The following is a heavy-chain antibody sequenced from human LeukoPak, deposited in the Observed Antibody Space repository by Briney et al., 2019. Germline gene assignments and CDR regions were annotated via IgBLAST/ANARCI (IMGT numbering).Heavy chain of an antibody. D-gene: IGHD3-22*01. CDR1: GYTFTVFY. J-gene: IGHJ3*02. CDR3: ARSPRNYDSRGYYFAFDI. V-gene: IGHV1-2*02. CDR2: INPDSGGT. Sequence: GASVKVSCKASGYTFTVFYMHWVRQAPGQGLEWMGWINPDSGGTNYAQKFQGRVTMTRDTSISTAYMELSRLRSDDTAVYYCARSPRNYDSRGYYFAFDIWGQGTMVTVSS.